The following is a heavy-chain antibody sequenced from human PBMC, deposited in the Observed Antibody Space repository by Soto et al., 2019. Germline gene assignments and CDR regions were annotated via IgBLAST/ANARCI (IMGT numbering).Heavy chain of an antibody. CDR1: GFTVSSNY. D-gene: IGHD1-26*01. J-gene: IGHJ4*02. V-gene: IGHV3-53*01. CDR2: IYTGGST. Sequence: GGSLRLSCAASGFTVSSNYMSWVRQAPGKGLEWVSVIYTGGSTSYADSVKGRFTISRDSSKNTLFLQMNSLRAEDTAVYYCASSGTYPGNFDYWGQGTLVTVSS. CDR3: ASSGTYPGNFDY.